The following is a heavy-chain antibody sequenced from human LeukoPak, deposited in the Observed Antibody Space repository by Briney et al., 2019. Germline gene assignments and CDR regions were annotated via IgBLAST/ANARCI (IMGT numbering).Heavy chain of an antibody. J-gene: IGHJ4*02. V-gene: IGHV3-21*01. CDR2: ISSSSSYI. CDR1: GFIFSSYS. D-gene: IGHD2-15*01. Sequence: GGSLRLSCAASGFIFSSYSMNWVRQAPGKGLEWVSSISSSSSYIYYADSVKGRFTISRDNAKNSLYLQMNSLRAEDTAVYYCASVYLGYCSGGSCQNDYWGQGTLVTVSS. CDR3: ASVYLGYCSGGSCQNDY.